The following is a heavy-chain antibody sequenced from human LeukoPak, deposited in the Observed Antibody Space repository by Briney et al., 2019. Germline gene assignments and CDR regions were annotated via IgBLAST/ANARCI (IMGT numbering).Heavy chain of an antibody. CDR2: TYYRSKWYN. CDR1: GDSVSSENGA. CDR3: ARDFGTTGWHTFDY. D-gene: IGHD6-19*01. V-gene: IGHV6-1*01. Sequence: SQTLSLTCVISGDSVSSENGAWNWIRQSPSRGLEWLGRTYYRSKWYNDYAESMEGRMTISQDTSKNQYSLHLNSVTPDDTAVYYCARDFGTTGWHTFDYWGQGTLVTVSS. J-gene: IGHJ4*02.